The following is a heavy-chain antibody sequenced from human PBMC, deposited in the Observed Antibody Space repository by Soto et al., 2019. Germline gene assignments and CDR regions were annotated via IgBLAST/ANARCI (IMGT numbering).Heavy chain of an antibody. CDR3: ARVEDDFWSGYYDH. Sequence: SVKVSCKASGGTFSSYAISWVRQAPGQGLEWMGGIIPIFGTANYAQKFQGRVTITADESTSTAYMERSSLRSEDTAVYYCARVEDDFWSGYYDHWGQGTLVTVYS. J-gene: IGHJ4*02. CDR2: IIPIFGTA. CDR1: GGTFSSYA. D-gene: IGHD3-3*01. V-gene: IGHV1-69*13.